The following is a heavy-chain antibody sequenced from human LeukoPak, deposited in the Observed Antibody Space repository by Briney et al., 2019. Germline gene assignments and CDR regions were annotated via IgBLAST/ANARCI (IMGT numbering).Heavy chain of an antibody. CDR1: GFTFDDYA. Sequence: GRSLRLSCAASGFTFDDYAMHWVRQAPGKGLEWVSGISWNRGSIGYADSVKGRFTISRDNAKNSLYLQMNSLRAEDTALYYCAKDKVGGWLPTFNYHCYGMDVWGQGTTVTVSS. CDR2: ISWNRGSI. D-gene: IGHD1-26*01. J-gene: IGHJ6*02. CDR3: AKDKVGGWLPTFNYHCYGMDV. V-gene: IGHV3-9*01.